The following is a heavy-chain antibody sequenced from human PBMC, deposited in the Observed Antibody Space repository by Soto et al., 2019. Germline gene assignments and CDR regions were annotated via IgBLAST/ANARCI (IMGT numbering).Heavy chain of an antibody. CDR2: ISGYNGNT. D-gene: IGHD2-21*01. CDR3: ARVSLGGDYYYYGMDV. V-gene: IGHV1-18*01. CDR1: GYTFTSYG. J-gene: IGHJ6*02. Sequence: QVQLVQSGAEVKKPGASVKVSCKAFGYTFTSYGISWVRQAPGQGLEWMGWISGYNGNTNYAQKLQGRVTMTTDTSTSTGYMELRSLRSDDTAVYYCARVSLGGDYYYYGMDVWGQGTTVTVSS.